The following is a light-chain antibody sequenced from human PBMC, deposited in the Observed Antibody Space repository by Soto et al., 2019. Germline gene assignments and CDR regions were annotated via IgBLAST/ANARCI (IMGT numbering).Light chain of an antibody. V-gene: IGKV3-20*01. CDR3: QQYGSSPQA. Sequence: EIVLTQSPGTLSLSPGERATLSCRTSQSVPSNFLAWYQQKPGQTPRLFIYGASNRAAGIPDRFSGSGSGTDFTLTISRLEPEDFAVYYCQQYGSSPQAFGQGTKVEIK. CDR2: GAS. J-gene: IGKJ1*01. CDR1: QSVPSNF.